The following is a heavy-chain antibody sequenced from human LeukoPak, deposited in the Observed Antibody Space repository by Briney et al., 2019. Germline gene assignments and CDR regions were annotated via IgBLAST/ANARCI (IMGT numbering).Heavy chain of an antibody. Sequence: GGSLRLSCTASGFTFNNHAMNWVRQAPGKGLLWVSRITSDGSTSDYADSVMGRFTMSRDNAKNTVYLHMNSLGAEDTAVYYCTRGLYGSPGDNWGQGTLVTVSS. CDR2: ITSDGSTS. CDR1: GFTFNNHA. D-gene: IGHD1-26*01. J-gene: IGHJ4*02. CDR3: TRGLYGSPGDN. V-gene: IGHV3-74*01.